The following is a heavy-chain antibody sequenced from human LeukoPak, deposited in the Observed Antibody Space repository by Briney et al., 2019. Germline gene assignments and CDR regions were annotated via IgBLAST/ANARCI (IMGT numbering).Heavy chain of an antibody. CDR3: ARAVGTTQYFDF. D-gene: IGHD1-26*01. V-gene: IGHV1-2*02. Sequence: ASVTVSYKASGYTFTGYYMHWVRQAPGQGLEWMGWINPNSGDTNYAQKFQGRVTITRDTSISTAYMDLSGLRSDDTAVYYCARAVGTTQYFDFWGQGTLVTVSS. J-gene: IGHJ4*02. CDR2: INPNSGDT. CDR1: GYTFTGYY.